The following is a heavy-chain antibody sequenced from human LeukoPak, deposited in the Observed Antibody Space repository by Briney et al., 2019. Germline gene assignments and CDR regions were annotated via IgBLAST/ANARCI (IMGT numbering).Heavy chain of an antibody. CDR3: ARSSSSWPIDY. J-gene: IGHJ4*02. CDR2: IYYSGST. CDR1: GGSIRSYY. D-gene: IGHD6-13*01. V-gene: IGHV4-59*08. Sequence: PSETLFLTCTVSGGSIRSYYWSWIRQPPGKGLEWIGYIYYSGSTNYNPSLKSRVTISADTSKNQFSLKLSSVTAADTAVYYCARSSSSWPIDYWGQGTLVTVSS.